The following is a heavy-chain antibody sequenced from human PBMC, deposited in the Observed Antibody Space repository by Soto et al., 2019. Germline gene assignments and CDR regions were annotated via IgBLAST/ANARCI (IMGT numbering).Heavy chain of an antibody. D-gene: IGHD3-10*01. Sequence: SETLSLTCTVSCGSISSYYWSWIRQPAGKGLEWIGRIYTRGSTNYNPSLKSRVTMSVDTSKNQFSLNLSSVTAAADTAVYYCARDRITLANDAFDIWGQGTMVTVSS. V-gene: IGHV4-4*07. CDR3: ARDRITLANDAFDI. CDR2: IYTRGST. CDR1: CGSISSYY. J-gene: IGHJ3*02.